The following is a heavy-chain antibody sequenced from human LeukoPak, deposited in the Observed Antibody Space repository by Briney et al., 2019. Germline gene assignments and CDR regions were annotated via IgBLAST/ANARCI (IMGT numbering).Heavy chain of an antibody. V-gene: IGHV3-30*04. CDR1: GFTFSRYA. D-gene: IGHD5-12*01. Sequence: GGSLRLSCEASGFTFSRYAIHWVPQAPGKGLEWVAVISYDGTNEYFADSVKGRFTISRSNSKNTVYLQMNSLRTEDTALYYCARDASSDYDLGRYYFDHWGQGTLVTVSS. J-gene: IGHJ4*02. CDR2: ISYDGTNE. CDR3: ARDASSDYDLGRYYFDH.